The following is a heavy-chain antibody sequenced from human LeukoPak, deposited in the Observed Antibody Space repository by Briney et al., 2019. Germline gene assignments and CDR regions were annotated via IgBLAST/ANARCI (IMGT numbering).Heavy chain of an antibody. Sequence: GSLRLSCAASGFTFSSYAMHWVRQAPAKGLEYASAISSNGGSTYYANSVKGRFTISRDNSKNTLYLQMGSLRAEDMAVYYCARGYCSSTSCPPFDPWGQGTLVTVSS. J-gene: IGHJ5*02. CDR1: GFTFSSYA. CDR3: ARGYCSSTSCPPFDP. CDR2: ISSNGGST. D-gene: IGHD2-2*01. V-gene: IGHV3-64*01.